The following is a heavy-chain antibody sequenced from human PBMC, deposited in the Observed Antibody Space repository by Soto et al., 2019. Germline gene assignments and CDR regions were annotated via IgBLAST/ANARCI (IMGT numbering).Heavy chain of an antibody. J-gene: IGHJ5*02. CDR2: INHSGST. Sequence: SETLSLTCAVYCWSFSGYYWSWIRQPPGKGLVGIGEINHSGSTNYNPSLKRRVTISVDTSKNQFSLKLSSVTAADTAVYYCARERLAMISFGGVIVKAWFDPWGEGTLVTV. CDR3: ARERLAMISFGGVIVKAWFDP. D-gene: IGHD3-16*02. V-gene: IGHV4-34*01. CDR1: CWSFSGYY.